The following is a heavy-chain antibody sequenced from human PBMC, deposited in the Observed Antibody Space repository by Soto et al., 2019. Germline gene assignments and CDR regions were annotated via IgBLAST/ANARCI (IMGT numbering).Heavy chain of an antibody. CDR2: INPSGGST. D-gene: IGHD2-2*01. V-gene: IGHV1-46*03. J-gene: IGHJ6*03. Sequence: ASVKVSCKASGYTFTSYYMHWVRQAPGQGLEWMGIINPSGGSTSYAQKFQGRVTMTRDTSTSTVYMELSSLRSEDTAVYYCAREDCSSTSCYDDYYYYYMDVWGKGTTVTVSS. CDR1: GYTFTSYY. CDR3: AREDCSSTSCYDDYYYYYMDV.